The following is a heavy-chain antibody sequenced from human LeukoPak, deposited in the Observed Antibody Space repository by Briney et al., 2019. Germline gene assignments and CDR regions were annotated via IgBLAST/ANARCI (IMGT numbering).Heavy chain of an antibody. CDR2: ISYDGNIK. Sequence: PGRSLRLSCAASGFTLSSHAIHWVRQAPGKGLEWVALISYDGNIKYYADSVKGRFTISRDNSKNTLSLQMNSQRPEDTAVYYCARGHLSSSSTDYMDVWGKGTTVTVSS. CDR3: ARGHLSSSSTDYMDV. J-gene: IGHJ6*03. D-gene: IGHD6-6*01. CDR1: GFTLSSHA. V-gene: IGHV3-30*04.